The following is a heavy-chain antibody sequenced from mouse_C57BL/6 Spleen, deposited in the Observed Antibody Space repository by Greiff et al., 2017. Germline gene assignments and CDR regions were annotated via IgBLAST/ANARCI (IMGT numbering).Heavy chain of an antibody. V-gene: IGHV1-52*01. CDR2: IDPSDSET. Sequence: QVQLQQPGAELVRPGSSVKLSCKASGYTFTSYWMHWVKQRPIQGLEWIGNIDPSDSETHYNQKFKDKATLTVDKSSSTAYMQLSSLTSEDSAVXYCARSYYYGSSGFAYWGQGTLVTVSA. J-gene: IGHJ3*01. CDR3: ARSYYYGSSGFAY. D-gene: IGHD1-1*01. CDR1: GYTFTSYW.